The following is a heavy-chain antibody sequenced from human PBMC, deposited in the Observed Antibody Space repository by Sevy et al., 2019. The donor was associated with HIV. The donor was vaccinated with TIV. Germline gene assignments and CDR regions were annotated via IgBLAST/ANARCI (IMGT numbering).Heavy chain of an antibody. CDR3: ARYNRYGSGRIITPGFRP. CDR1: GFTFSTYW. Sequence: GGSLRLSCAASGFTFSTYWMSWVRQAPGKGLQWVANITNDGTEKYYVDSVKGRFTISRDNAKNSLYLQMNSLRAEDRAVYCCARYNRYGSGRIITPGFRPWGQGTLVTVSS. J-gene: IGHJ5*02. CDR2: ITNDGTEK. D-gene: IGHD3-10*01. V-gene: IGHV3-7*01.